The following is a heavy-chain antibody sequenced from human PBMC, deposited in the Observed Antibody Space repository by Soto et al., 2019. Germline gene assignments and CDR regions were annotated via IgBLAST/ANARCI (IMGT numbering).Heavy chain of an antibody. CDR1: GGTFSSYA. V-gene: IGHV1-69*13. D-gene: IGHD2-2*01. Sequence: SVKVSCKASGGTFSSYAISWVRQAPGQGLEWMGGIIPIFGTANYAQKFQGRVTITADESTSTAYMELSSLRSEDTAVYYCASDIVVVPAADPLAYYYYYGMDVWGQGTTVTVSS. J-gene: IGHJ6*02. CDR2: IIPIFGTA. CDR3: ASDIVVVPAADPLAYYYYYGMDV.